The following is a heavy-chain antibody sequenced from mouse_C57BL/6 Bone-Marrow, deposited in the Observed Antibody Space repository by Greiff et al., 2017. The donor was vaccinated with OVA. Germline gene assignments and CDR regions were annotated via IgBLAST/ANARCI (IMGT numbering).Heavy chain of an antibody. CDR2: IRNKANGYTT. CDR3: ARSGYDYPYYAMDY. J-gene: IGHJ4*01. V-gene: IGHV7-3*01. D-gene: IGHD2-4*01. CDR1: GFTFTDYY. Sequence: DVHLVESGGGLVQPGGSLSLSCAASGFTFTDYYMSWVRQPPGKALEWLGFIRNKANGYTTEYSASVKGRFTISRDNSQSILYLQMNALRAEDSATYYCARSGYDYPYYAMDYWGQGTSVTVSS.